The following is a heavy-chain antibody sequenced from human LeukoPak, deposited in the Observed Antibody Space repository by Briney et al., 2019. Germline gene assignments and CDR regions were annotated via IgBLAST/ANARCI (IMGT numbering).Heavy chain of an antibody. CDR1: GVSISNHY. J-gene: IGHJ4*02. Sequence: SETLSLTCTVSGVSISNHYSSWIRQPPGKGLEWIGYIYYTGNTNYNPSLQSRVTISEDTSKNQVSLKLISVTAADTAVYYCVRHSRVVAFDYWGQGNLVTVSS. CDR3: VRHSRVVAFDY. V-gene: IGHV4-59*08. CDR2: IYYTGNT. D-gene: IGHD2-15*01.